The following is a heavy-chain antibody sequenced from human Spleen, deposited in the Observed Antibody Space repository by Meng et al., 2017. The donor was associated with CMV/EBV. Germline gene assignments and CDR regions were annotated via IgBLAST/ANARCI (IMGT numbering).Heavy chain of an antibody. CDR3: ARGDAAAAHDF. J-gene: IGHJ4*02. V-gene: IGHV4-34*01. CDR1: GGSFSRYY. Sequence: LTCAVQGGSFSRYYWSWIRQSPGRGLEWIGEINYDGRANYNPSLKSRVTISVDTSQSQFSLKLTSVTAADAAVYYCARGDAAAAHDFWGPGTLVTVSS. CDR2: INYDGRA. D-gene: IGHD6-13*01.